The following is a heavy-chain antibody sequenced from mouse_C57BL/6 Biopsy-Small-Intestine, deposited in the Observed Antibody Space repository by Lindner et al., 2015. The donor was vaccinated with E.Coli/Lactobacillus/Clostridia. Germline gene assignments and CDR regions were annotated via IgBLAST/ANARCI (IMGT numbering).Heavy chain of an antibody. Sequence: SVKVSCKASGYTFSSYAMHWVRQAPGQRLEWMRRINAGDGNTKYSQKFQGRVTITRDTSASTAYMELSSLRSEDTAVYYCARENGDLAAALYDAFDIWGQGTMVTVSS. D-gene: IGHD2-3*01. J-gene: IGHJ3*01. CDR3: ARENGDLAAALYDAFDI. V-gene: IGHV1-84*02. CDR1: GYTFSSYA. CDR2: INAGDGNT.